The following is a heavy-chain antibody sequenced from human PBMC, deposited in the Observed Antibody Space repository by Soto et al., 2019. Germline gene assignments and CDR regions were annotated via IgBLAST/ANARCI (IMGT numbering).Heavy chain of an antibody. CDR2: ISGSGDNT. V-gene: IGHV3-23*01. Sequence: QPGGSLRLSCAASKFTFSTYAMTWVRQAPGKGLEWVSDISGSGDNTYYADSVKGRFTISRDNSKSTLYLQMNSLRAEDTAVYYCAKDMVHCTGTRCARYFENWGRGPLVTVSS. CDR1: KFTFSTYA. CDR3: AKDMVHCTGTRCARYFEN. J-gene: IGHJ4*02. D-gene: IGHD2-8*02.